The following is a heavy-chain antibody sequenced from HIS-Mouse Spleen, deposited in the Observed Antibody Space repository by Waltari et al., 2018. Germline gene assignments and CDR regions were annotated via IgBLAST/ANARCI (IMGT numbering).Heavy chain of an antibody. D-gene: IGHD3-3*01. V-gene: IGHV4-39*07. CDR1: GGSISSSSYY. Sequence: QLQLQESGPGLVKPSETLSLTCTVSGGSISSSSYYWGWIRKPPGQGLGWIGRIYYSGSTYYNPSLKSRVTISVDTSKNQFSLKLSSVTAADTAVYYCARSPFYDFWSGYSDNWFDPWGQGTLVTVSS. J-gene: IGHJ5*02. CDR2: IYYSGST. CDR3: ARSPFYDFWSGYSDNWFDP.